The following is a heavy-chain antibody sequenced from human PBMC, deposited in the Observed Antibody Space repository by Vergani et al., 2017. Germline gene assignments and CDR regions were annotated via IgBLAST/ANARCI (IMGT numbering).Heavy chain of an antibody. J-gene: IGHJ4*02. CDR2: ISAYNGNT. D-gene: IGHD2-2*01. CDR1: GYTFTSYG. V-gene: IGHV1-18*01. CDR3: ARGVSGGSTSTPLSY. Sequence: QVQLVQSGAEVKKPGASLKVSCKASGYTFTSYGISWVRQAPGQGLEWMGWISAYNGNTNYAQKFQGRVTMTKETSTSTAYMELSRLRSDDTAVYYCARGVSGGSTSTPLSYWGQGTLVTVSS.